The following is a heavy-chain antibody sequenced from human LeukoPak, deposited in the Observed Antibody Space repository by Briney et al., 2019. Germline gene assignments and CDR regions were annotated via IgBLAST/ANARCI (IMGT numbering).Heavy chain of an antibody. Sequence: SETLSLTCAVYGGSFSGYYWSWIRQPPGKGLEWIGEINHSGSTNYNPSLKSRVTISVDTSKNQFSLKLSSVTAADTAVYYRARGSRIAVAFFDYWGQGTLVTVSS. D-gene: IGHD6-19*01. V-gene: IGHV4-34*01. CDR2: INHSGST. CDR1: GGSFSGYY. J-gene: IGHJ4*02. CDR3: ARGSRIAVAFFDY.